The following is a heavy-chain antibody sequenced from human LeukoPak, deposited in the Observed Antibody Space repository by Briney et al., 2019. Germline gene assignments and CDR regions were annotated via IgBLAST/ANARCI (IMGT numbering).Heavy chain of an antibody. CDR1: GFAFHNYA. Sequence: PGRSLRLSCAASGFAFHNYATHWVRQAPGKGLEWVSSISWNSRTVGHADSVKGRFTISRDNARNSLYLQMDSLRAEDTALYYCATSPDYYGSGSHYNWDQGTLVTVSS. CDR3: ATSPDYYGSGSHYN. V-gene: IGHV3-9*01. CDR2: ISWNSRTV. D-gene: IGHD3-10*01. J-gene: IGHJ4*02.